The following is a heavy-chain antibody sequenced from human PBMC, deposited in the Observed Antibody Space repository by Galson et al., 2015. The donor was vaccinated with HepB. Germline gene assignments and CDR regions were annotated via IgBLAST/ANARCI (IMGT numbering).Heavy chain of an antibody. CDR3: ARAPRPDYYGSGSYPHDFYYFDY. V-gene: IGHV3-11*05. CDR1: GFTFSNHY. J-gene: IGHJ4*02. Sequence: SLRLSCAASGFTFSNHYINWIRQAPGKGLEWVSYISTSSSYIKYADSVKGRFTISRDNARNSLYLQMSSLRAEDTAVYYCARAPRPDYYGSGSYPHDFYYFDYWGQGTLVTVSS. D-gene: IGHD3-10*01. CDR2: ISTSSSYI.